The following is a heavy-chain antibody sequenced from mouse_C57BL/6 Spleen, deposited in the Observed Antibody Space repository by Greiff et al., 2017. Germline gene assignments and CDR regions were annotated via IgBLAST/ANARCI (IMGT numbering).Heavy chain of an antibody. D-gene: IGHD1-1*02. CDR3: ARGWLGGYYFDY. J-gene: IGHJ2*01. CDR1: GYTFTSYW. CDR2: IDPSDSYT. V-gene: IGHV1-50*01. Sequence: QVQLQQPGAELVKPGASVKLSCKASGYTFTSYWMQWVKQRPGQGLEWIGEIDPSDSYTNYNQKFKGKATLTVDTSSSTAYMQLSSLTSEDSAVYYCARGWLGGYYFDYWGQGTTLTVSS.